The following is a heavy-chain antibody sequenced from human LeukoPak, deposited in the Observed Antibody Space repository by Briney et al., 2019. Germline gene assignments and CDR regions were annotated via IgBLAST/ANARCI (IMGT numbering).Heavy chain of an antibody. CDR3: ARGARCSSTSCYAYYYGMDV. CDR1: GGTFSSYA. Sequence: SVKVSCKASGGTFSSYAISWVRQAPGQGLEWMGGIIPIFGTANYAQKFRGRVTITADESTSTAYMELSSLRSEDTAVYYCARGARCSSTSCYAYYYGMDVWGKGTTVTVSS. CDR2: IIPIFGTA. V-gene: IGHV1-69*01. D-gene: IGHD2-2*01. J-gene: IGHJ6*04.